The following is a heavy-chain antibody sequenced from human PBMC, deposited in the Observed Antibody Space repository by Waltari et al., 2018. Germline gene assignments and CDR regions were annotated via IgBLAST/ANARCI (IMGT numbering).Heavy chain of an antibody. CDR3: ARHSRISMIVDGD. CDR1: GGSISSSSYY. V-gene: IGHV4-39*07. D-gene: IGHD3-22*01. J-gene: IGHJ4*02. Sequence: QLQLQESGPGLVKPSETLSLTCTVSGGSISSSSYYWGWIRQPPGKGLEWIGSMSHSGSTNYNPSLKSRVTISGDTSKNQFSLKLSSVTAADTALYYCARHSRISMIVDGDWGQGTLVTVSS. CDR2: MSHSGST.